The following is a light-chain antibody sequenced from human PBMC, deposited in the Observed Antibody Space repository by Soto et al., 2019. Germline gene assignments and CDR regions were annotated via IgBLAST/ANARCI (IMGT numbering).Light chain of an antibody. J-gene: IGLJ3*02. V-gene: IGLV4-69*01. CDR1: SGHSSYA. CDR2: LNSDGSH. Sequence: QAVVTQSPSASASLGASVKLTCTLSSGHSSYAIAWHQQQPEKGPRYLMKLNSDGSHSKGDGIPDRFSGSSSGAERYLTISSLQSEAEADYYCQTWGTGIWVFGGGTQLTVL. CDR3: QTWGTGIWV.